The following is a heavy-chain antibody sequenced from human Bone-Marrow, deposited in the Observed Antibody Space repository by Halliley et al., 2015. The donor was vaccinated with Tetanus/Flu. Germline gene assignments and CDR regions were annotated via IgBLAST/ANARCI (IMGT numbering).Heavy chain of an antibody. J-gene: IGHJ4*02. V-gene: IGHV5-51*01. Sequence: YPGASRPTYSPSLQGQVPISADKSATTAYLQWGSLKASDTALYYCARSRYDTSGHHYVTFDYWGQGTLVTVSS. CDR2: YPGASRP. CDR3: ARSRYDTSGHHYVTFDY. D-gene: IGHD3-22*01.